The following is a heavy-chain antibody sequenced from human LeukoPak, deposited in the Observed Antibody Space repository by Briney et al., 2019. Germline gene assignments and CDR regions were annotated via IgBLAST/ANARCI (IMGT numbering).Heavy chain of an antibody. V-gene: IGHV3-23*01. J-gene: IGHJ4*02. CDR3: AEQYCSGGSCYSY. CDR2: ISGSGGST. CDR1: GFTFSSYA. D-gene: IGHD2-15*01. Sequence: GGSLRLSCAAFGFTFSSYAMSWVRQAPGKGLEWVSAISGSGGSTYYADSVKGRFTISRDNSKNTLYLQMNSLRAEDTAVYYCAEQYCSGGSCYSYWGQGTLVTVSS.